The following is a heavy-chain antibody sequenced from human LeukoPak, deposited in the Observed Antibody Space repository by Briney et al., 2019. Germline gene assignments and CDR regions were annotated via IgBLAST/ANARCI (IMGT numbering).Heavy chain of an antibody. Sequence: SETLSLTCTVSGDSITSYYWSWVRQPPGKGLEWIGYIYYSGSTKYNPSLKSRVSISVDTSKNQFSLRLNSVTAADTAVYYCASSNTGSYNDAFDIWGQGTMVTVSS. CDR2: IYYSGST. CDR1: GDSITSYY. CDR3: ASSNTGSYNDAFDI. D-gene: IGHD1-26*01. J-gene: IGHJ3*02. V-gene: IGHV4-59*01.